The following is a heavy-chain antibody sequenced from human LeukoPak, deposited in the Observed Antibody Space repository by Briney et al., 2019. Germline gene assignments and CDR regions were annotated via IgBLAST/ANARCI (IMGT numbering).Heavy chain of an antibody. Sequence: GGSPRLSCAASGFTFSSYAMHWVRQAPGKGLEYVSAISSNGGSTYYANSVKGRFTISRDNSKNTLYLQMGSLRAEDMAVYYCARGPDYGDYQSLFDPWGQGTLVTVSS. CDR2: ISSNGGST. V-gene: IGHV3-64*01. CDR3: ARGPDYGDYQSLFDP. D-gene: IGHD4-17*01. CDR1: GFTFSSYA. J-gene: IGHJ5*02.